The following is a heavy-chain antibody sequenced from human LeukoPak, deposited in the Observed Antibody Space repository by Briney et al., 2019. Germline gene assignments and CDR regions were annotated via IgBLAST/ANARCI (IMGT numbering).Heavy chain of an antibody. D-gene: IGHD1-14*01. CDR3: ARGSVTQGY. CDR1: GFTFSSYS. CDR2: ISSSSSTI. Sequence: PGGSLRLSCAASGFTFSSYSMNWVRQAPGKGLEWVSYISSSSSTIYYADSVKGRFTISRDNAKNSLYLQMNGLRAEDTAVYYCARGSVTQGYWGQGTLVTVSS. V-gene: IGHV3-48*01. J-gene: IGHJ4*02.